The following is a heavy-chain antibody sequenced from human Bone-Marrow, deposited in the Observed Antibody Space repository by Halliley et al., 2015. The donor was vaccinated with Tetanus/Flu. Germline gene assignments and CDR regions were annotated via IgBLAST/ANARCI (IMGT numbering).Heavy chain of an antibody. V-gene: IGHV3-7*03. CDR2: ISEHGGEE. D-gene: IGHD3-16*01. J-gene: IGHJ4*02. CDR1: GFTFTSYW. CDR3: ARDVLPGVAWGY. Sequence: LSLTCAASGFTFTSYWMNWVRQGPGRGLEWVAAISEHGGEERYVDSVRGRFTISRDNAKNSLYLHMNNLRAEDTATYYCARDVLPGVAWGYWGQGTLVTVSS.